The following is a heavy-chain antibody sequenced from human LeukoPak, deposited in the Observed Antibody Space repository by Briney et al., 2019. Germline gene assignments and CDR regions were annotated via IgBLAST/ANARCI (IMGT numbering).Heavy chain of an antibody. CDR1: GHSFSDYY. J-gene: IGHJ5*02. CDR2: INPKSSGR. V-gene: IGHV1-2*07. D-gene: IGHD2-15*01. CDR3: ARDSAVVAAALWFDP. Sequence: ASVKVSCKTSGHSFSDYYIHWVRQAPGQGLERMGWINPKSSGRNYALKFQGRVTMTKDTSTSTAYLELSSLRSDDTAVYYCARDSAVVAAALWFDPWGQGTLVTVSS.